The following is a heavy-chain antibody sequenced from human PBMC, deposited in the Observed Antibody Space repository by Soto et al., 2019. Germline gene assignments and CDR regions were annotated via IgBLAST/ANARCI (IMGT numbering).Heavy chain of an antibody. CDR1: GFTFSSYS. CDR3: ARDIVATIFDCSGGSCWGYYGMDV. CDR2: ISSSSSTI. Sequence: PGGSLRLSCAASGFTFSSYSMNWVRQAPGKGLEWVSYISSSSSTIYYADSVKGRFTISGDNAKNSLYLQMNSLRDEDTAVYYCARDIVATIFDCSGGSCWGYYGMDVWGQGTTVTVSS. V-gene: IGHV3-48*02. J-gene: IGHJ6*02. D-gene: IGHD2-15*01.